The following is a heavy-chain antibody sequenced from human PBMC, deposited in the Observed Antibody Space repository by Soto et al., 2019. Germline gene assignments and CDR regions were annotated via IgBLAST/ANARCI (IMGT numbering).Heavy chain of an antibody. CDR1: GFTFSSYG. CDR3: ARDRVGELLWAVDY. CDR2: IWYDGSNK. D-gene: IGHD3-10*01. J-gene: IGHJ4*02. V-gene: IGHV3-33*01. Sequence: GGSLRLSCAASGFTFSSYGMHWVRQAPGKGLEWVAVIWYDGSNKYYADSVKGRFTISRDNSKNTLYLQMNSLRAEDTAVYYCARDRVGELLWAVDYWGQGTLVTVSS.